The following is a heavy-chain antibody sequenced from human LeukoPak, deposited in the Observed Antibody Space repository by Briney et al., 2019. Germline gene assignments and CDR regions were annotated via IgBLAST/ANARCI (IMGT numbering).Heavy chain of an antibody. V-gene: IGHV3-23*01. J-gene: IGHJ5*02. CDR2: ISGSGGST. D-gene: IGHD2-21*02. Sequence: GGSLRLSCAASGFTFSSYAMSWVRQAPGKGLEWVSAISGSGGSTYYADSVKGRFTISRDNSKNTLYLQMNSLRAEDTAVYYCAKLRSYCGGDCYAFDPWGQGTLVAVSS. CDR1: GFTFSSYA. CDR3: AKLRSYCGGDCYAFDP.